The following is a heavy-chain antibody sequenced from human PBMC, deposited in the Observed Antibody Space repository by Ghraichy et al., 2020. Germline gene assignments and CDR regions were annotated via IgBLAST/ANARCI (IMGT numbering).Heavy chain of an antibody. Sequence: GESLNISCKASGFKFSSAWLNWVRQVPGKGLEWVGRIKSKSDGGTTDYAAYVKGRFNISRDDSKNALYLQMNRLTTGDTAVYYCATTDGYCKGGTCSLHYFFYSMDVWGQGTTVSVSS. J-gene: IGHJ6*02. V-gene: IGHV3-15*07. CDR1: GFKFSSAW. CDR2: IKSKSDGGTT. CDR3: ATTDGYCKGGTCSLHYFFYSMDV. D-gene: IGHD2-15*01.